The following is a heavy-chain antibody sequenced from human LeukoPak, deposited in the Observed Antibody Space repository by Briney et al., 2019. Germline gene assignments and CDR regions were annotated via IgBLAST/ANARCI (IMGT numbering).Heavy chain of an antibody. CDR1: GFTFNNYA. CDR2: ISNSGGST. Sequence: GGSLRLSCAASGFTFNNYAMTWVRQAPGRGLEWVSTISNSGGSTYYADSVKGRFTISRDNSKNTLYLQMNSLRAEDTAVYYCAKDQYCSGDSCPHQRASHYWGQGTLVTVSS. V-gene: IGHV3-23*01. J-gene: IGHJ4*02. CDR3: AKDQYCSGDSCPHQRASHY. D-gene: IGHD2-15*01.